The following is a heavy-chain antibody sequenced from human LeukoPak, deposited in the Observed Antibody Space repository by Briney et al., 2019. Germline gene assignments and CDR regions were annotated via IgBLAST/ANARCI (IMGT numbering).Heavy chain of an antibody. CDR1: GFTFSSYS. CDR3: ARSEWELRPFDY. Sequence: PGGSLRLSCAASGFTFSSYSMNWVRQAPGKGLEWVSSISSSSSYIYYADSVKGRFTISRDNAKNSLYLQMNSLRAEDTAVYYCARSEWELRPFDYWGQGTLVTASS. V-gene: IGHV3-21*01. D-gene: IGHD1-26*01. CDR2: ISSSSSYI. J-gene: IGHJ4*02.